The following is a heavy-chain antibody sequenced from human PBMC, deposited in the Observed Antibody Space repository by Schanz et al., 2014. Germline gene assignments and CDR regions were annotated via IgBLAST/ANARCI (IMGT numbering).Heavy chain of an antibody. CDR3: ASEASDYYDSSGYYYLY. CDR1: GFTFSDYS. V-gene: IGHV3-48*02. Sequence: EVLLVESGGGLVQPGGSLRLSCAASGFTFSDYSMNWVRQAPGKGLEWVSYIRSSSSTIYYADSVKGRFTISRDNAKNSLYLQMNSLRDEDTAVYYCASEASDYYDSSGYYYLYWGQGTLVTVSS. D-gene: IGHD3-22*01. J-gene: IGHJ4*02. CDR2: IRSSSSTI.